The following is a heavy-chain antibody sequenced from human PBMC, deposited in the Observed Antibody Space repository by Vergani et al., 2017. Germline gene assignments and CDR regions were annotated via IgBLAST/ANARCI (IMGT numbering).Heavy chain of an antibody. CDR3: ARTESFILRYFHWAL. CDR1: GGSITSSSYY. D-gene: IGHD3-9*01. CDR2: IYQSGGA. Sequence: QLHLQESGPGLVKPSETLSLTCTVSGGSITSSSYYWGWIRQPPGKGLEWIGNIYQSGGAYYNPSLNGRVTISVDTSKNQFSLEVTSVTAADTAIYFCARTESFILRYFHWALWGQGTLVTVSS. J-gene: IGHJ4*02. V-gene: IGHV4-39*01.